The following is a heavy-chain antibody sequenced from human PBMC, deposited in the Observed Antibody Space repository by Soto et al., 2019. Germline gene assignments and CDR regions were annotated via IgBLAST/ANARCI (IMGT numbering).Heavy chain of an antibody. J-gene: IGHJ4*02. D-gene: IGHD2-21*02. V-gene: IGHV1-3*01. Sequence: ASVKVSCKASGCTFTSYAMHWVRQAPGQRLEWMGWINAGNGNTKYSQKFQGRVTITRDTSASTAYMELSSLRSEDTAVYYCARSIVVVTALDYWGQGTLVTVTS. CDR3: ARSIVVVTALDY. CDR2: INAGNGNT. CDR1: GCTFTSYA.